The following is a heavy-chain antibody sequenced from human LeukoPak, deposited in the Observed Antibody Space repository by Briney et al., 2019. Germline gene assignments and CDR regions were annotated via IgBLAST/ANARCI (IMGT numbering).Heavy chain of an antibody. CDR2: ISSSGST. V-gene: IGHV4-61*02. J-gene: IGHJ5*02. D-gene: IGHD6-13*01. CDR1: GDSISSGDYY. Sequence: PSKTLSLTCTVSGDSISSGDYYWSWIRQPAGKGLEWIGRISSSGSTNYNPSLKSRVTISVDTSKNQFSLKLSSVTAADTAVYYCAGHLKVGSSSWYTTRWFDPWGQGTLVTVSS. CDR3: AGHLKVGSSSWYTTRWFDP.